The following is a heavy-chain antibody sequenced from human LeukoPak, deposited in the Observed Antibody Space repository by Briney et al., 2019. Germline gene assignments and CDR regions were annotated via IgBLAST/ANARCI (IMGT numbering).Heavy chain of an antibody. CDR2: INHSGST. CDR1: GGSFSGYY. V-gene: IGHV4-34*01. CDR3: ARIVRGYSYGSWYFDY. J-gene: IGHJ4*02. Sequence: SETLSLTCAGYGGSFSGYYWSWIRQPPGKGLEWIGEINHSGSTNYNPSLKSRVTISVDTSKNQFSLKLSSVTAADTAVYYCARIVRGYSYGSWYFDYWGQGTLVTVSS. D-gene: IGHD5-18*01.